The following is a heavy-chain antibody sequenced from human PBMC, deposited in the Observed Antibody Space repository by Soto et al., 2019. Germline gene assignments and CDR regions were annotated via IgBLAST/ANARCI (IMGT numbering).Heavy chain of an antibody. J-gene: IGHJ2*01. CDR3: AASKLSGFSL. Sequence: ASVKVSCKTSGFVFSSSAVHWVRQNRGQHLEWIGWIVVGRGGTHYAHSFQDRVSITRDLSTETAYMHLTSLRSEDTAMYYCAASKLSGFSLWG. CDR1: GFVFSSSA. V-gene: IGHV1-58*01. CDR2: IVVGRGGT. D-gene: IGHD6-25*01.